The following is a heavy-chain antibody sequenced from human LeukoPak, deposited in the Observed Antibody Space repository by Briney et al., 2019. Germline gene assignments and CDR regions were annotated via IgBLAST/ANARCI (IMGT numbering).Heavy chain of an antibody. V-gene: IGHV4-34*01. CDR3: ARSSSWYGSFDY. Sequence: SETLSLTCAVYGGSFSGYYWSWIRQPPGKGLEWIGEINHSGSTNYNPSLKSRVTISVDTSKNQFSLKLSSVTAADTAVYYCARSSSWYGSFDYWGQGTLVTVSS. CDR1: GGSFSGYY. CDR2: INHSGST. J-gene: IGHJ4*02. D-gene: IGHD6-13*01.